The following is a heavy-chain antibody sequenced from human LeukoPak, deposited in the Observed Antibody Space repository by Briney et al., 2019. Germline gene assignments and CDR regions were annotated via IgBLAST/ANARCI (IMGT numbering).Heavy chain of an antibody. V-gene: IGHV1-8*01. CDR3: ASGPLGYCSSTSCLDY. CDR2: VNPNSGNT. D-gene: IGHD2-2*01. CDR1: GYTFTSYD. Sequence: ASVKVSCKASGYTFTSYDINWVRQATGQGLEWMGWVNPNSGNTGYAQKFQGRVTMTRNTSISTAYMELSSLRSEDTAVYYCASGPLGYCSSTSCLDYWGQGTLVTVSS. J-gene: IGHJ4*02.